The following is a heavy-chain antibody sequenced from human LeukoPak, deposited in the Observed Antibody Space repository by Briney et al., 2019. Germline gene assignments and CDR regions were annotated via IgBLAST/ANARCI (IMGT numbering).Heavy chain of an antibody. CDR3: AISASSGWYGAFGY. Sequence: SETLSLTCTVSGGSISSYYWSWIRQPPGKGLEWIGYIYYSGSTNYNPSLKSRVTISVDTSKNQFSLKLSSVTAADTAVYYCAISASSGWYGAFGYWGQGTLVTVSS. CDR2: IYYSGST. V-gene: IGHV4-59*01. CDR1: GGSISSYY. D-gene: IGHD6-19*01. J-gene: IGHJ4*02.